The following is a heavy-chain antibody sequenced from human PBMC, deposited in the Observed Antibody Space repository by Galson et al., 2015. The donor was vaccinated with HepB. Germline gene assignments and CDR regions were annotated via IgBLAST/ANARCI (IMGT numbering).Heavy chain of an antibody. CDR3: AKDLAGYSSGWYRF. CDR2: ISGSGGST. D-gene: IGHD6-19*01. CDR1: GFTLSSYA. Sequence: SLRLSCAASGFTLSSYAMSWVRQAPGKGLEWVSAISGSGGSTYYADSVKGRFTISRDNSKNTLYLQMNSLRAEDTAVYYCAKDLAGYSSGWYRFWGQGTLVTVSS. J-gene: IGHJ4*02. V-gene: IGHV3-23*01.